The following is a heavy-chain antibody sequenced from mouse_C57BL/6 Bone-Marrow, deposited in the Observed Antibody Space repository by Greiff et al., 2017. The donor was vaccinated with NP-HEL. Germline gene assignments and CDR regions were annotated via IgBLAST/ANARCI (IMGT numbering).Heavy chain of an antibody. CDR1: GYTFTSYC. CDR2: INPRNGGT. Sequence: QVQLQQPGTELVKPGASVKLSCTASGYTFTSYCMHWVKQRPGQGLEWIGNINPRNGGTKYTAKFQSKATMTVDTSSSTAYMQLSSLTSEDSADYYSARITTVVAKDYWGQGTTLTVSS. J-gene: IGHJ2*01. D-gene: IGHD1-1*01. CDR3: ARITTVVAKDY. V-gene: IGHV1-53*01.